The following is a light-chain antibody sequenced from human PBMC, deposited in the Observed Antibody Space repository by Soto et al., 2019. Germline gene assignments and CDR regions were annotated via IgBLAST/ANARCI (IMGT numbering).Light chain of an antibody. CDR1: QSISNY. J-gene: IGKJ5*01. CDR2: AAF. Sequence: DIQMTQSPSSLSASVGDRVTITCRASQSISNYLNWYQQKPGKAPKLLHYAAFSFQSRVPSRFSGNGSVTDFYLNISSLQPEDFATYYCQQSYSTRITFGQGTRLEIK. CDR3: QQSYSTRIT. V-gene: IGKV1-39*01.